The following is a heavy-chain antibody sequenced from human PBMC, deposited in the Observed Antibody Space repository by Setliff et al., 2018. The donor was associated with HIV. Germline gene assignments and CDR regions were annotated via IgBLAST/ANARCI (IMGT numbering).Heavy chain of an antibody. D-gene: IGHD3-16*01. CDR3: ARDSPLAFDY. J-gene: IGHJ4*02. CDR1: GYSFTDYA. Sequence: ASVKVSCKASGYSFTDYAMNWVRQAPGQGLEWMGWINTNTGNPTYAQGFTGRFVFSLDTSVSTTYLQISSLKAEDTAVYYCARDSPLAFDYWGQGTLVTVSS. V-gene: IGHV7-4-1*02. CDR2: INTNTGNP.